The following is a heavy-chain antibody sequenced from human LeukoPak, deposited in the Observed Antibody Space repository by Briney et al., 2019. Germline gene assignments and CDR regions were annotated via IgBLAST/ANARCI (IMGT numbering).Heavy chain of an antibody. D-gene: IGHD6-6*01. V-gene: IGHV3-74*01. CDR2: VYNDGSTT. CDR3: ARESGSSRFFDY. Sequence: GGSLRLSCAASGFTFSSHWMHWVRQAPGEGLVWVSRVYNDGSTTNYADSVKGRFTISRDNAKNTLYLQMNSLRAEDMAVYYCARESGSSRFFDYWGRGTLVTVSS. CDR1: GFTFSSHW. J-gene: IGHJ4*02.